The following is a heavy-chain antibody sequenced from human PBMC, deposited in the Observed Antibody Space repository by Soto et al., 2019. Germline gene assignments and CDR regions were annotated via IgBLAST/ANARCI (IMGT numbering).Heavy chain of an antibody. CDR1: GFTFSSYW. D-gene: IGHD1-26*01. CDR3: ARAGALYRLIDY. CDR2: IDSDGNTA. J-gene: IGHJ4*02. V-gene: IGHV3-74*01. Sequence: GGSLRLSCAASGFTFSSYWMHWVRRAPGKGLVWVSHIDSDGNTATYADSVKGRFTISRDNAKNTLYLQMNSLRAEDTAVYYCARAGALYRLIDYWGQGTLVTVSS.